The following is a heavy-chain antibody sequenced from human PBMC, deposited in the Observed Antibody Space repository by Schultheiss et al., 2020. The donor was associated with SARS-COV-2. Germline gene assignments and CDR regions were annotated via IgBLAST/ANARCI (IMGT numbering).Heavy chain of an antibody. V-gene: IGHV1-3*01. D-gene: IGHD6-13*01. J-gene: IGHJ6*02. CDR1: GYTFTSYA. CDR2: INAGNGNT. Sequence: ASVKVSCKASGYTFTSYAMHWVRQAPGQRLEWMGWINAGNGNTKYSQKFQGRVTITRDTSASTAYMELSSLRSEDTAVYYCATGRSSSWPGGYYYGMDVWGRGTTVTVSS. CDR3: ATGRSSSWPGGYYYGMDV.